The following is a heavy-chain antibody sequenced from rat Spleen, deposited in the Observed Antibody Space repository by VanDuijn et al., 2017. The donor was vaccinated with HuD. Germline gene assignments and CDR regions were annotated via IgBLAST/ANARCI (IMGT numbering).Heavy chain of an antibody. J-gene: IGHJ3*01. CDR1: GFSLSGNI. D-gene: IGHD1-12*02. CDR3: TREYNDGSSLGGWFAF. Sequence: QVQLMESGPGLVQSSQTLSLTCTVSGFSLSGNIVHWVRQPPGKGLEWMGRMRFDGDTRYNSVLKSRLSISRDTSRNQVFLELNSLQTDDTAIYYCTREYNDGSSLGGWFAFWGQGTLVTVSS. V-gene: IGHV2S30*01. CDR2: MRFDGDT.